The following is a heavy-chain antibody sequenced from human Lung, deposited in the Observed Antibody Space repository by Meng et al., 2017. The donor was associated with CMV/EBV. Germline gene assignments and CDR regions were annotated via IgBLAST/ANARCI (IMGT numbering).Heavy chain of an antibody. CDR1: GYSFTDYW. Sequence: GESXKISWKGSGYSFTDYWVGWVRQMPGKGLEWMTMIYPGDSDSRYSPSFQGQVTISVYKSIYIAYLQWTSLRATDTHIYYCARYTPFRRHNYYYVMDCWGQGTMVTVSS. D-gene: IGHD5-12*01. V-gene: IGHV5-51*01. CDR3: ARYTPFRRHNYYYVMDC. CDR2: IYPGDSDS. J-gene: IGHJ4*02.